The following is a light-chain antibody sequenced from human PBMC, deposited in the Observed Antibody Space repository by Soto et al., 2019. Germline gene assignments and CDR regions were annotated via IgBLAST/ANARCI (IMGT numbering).Light chain of an antibody. Sequence: EIVLTQSPGTLSLSPGDRATLSCRASQSVNSSSLAWYQQKPGQAPRLLIYAASSRATDIPDRFSGSGSGTDFTLTISRLEPEDSAVYNCQQYGSSPWTFGQGTKGDIK. CDR2: AAS. CDR3: QQYGSSPWT. V-gene: IGKV3-20*01. CDR1: QSVNSSS. J-gene: IGKJ1*01.